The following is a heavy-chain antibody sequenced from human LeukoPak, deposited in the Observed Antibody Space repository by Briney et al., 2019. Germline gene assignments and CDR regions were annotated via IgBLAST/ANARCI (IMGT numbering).Heavy chain of an antibody. V-gene: IGHV4-59*01. J-gene: IGHJ6*03. CDR3: ARGVPGYYYYYMDV. D-gene: IGHD6-6*01. CDR2: IYYSGST. CDR1: GGSISSYY. Sequence: SETLSLTCTLSGGSISSYYWSWLRQPPGKGLEWIGYIYYSGSTNYNPSLKSRVTISVDTSKNQFSLKLSSVTAADTAVYYCARGVPGYYYYYMDVWGKGTTVTVSS.